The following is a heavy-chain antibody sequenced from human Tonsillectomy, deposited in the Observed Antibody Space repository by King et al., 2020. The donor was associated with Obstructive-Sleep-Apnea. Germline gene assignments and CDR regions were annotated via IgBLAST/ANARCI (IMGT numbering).Heavy chain of an antibody. V-gene: IGHV3-74*01. CDR1: GFTFNSYW. Sequence: VQLVESGGGLVQPGGSLRLSCRVSGFTFNSYWMHWVRQVAGKGLVWVSRIDPDGSTNYADSMEGRFTVSRDNAEDTLYLQMNSLRVEYTAVYYCVRGTSAWPGIDYWGQGTLVTVSA. J-gene: IGHJ4*02. CDR2: IDPDGST. D-gene: IGHD2-2*01. CDR3: VRGTSAWPGIDY.